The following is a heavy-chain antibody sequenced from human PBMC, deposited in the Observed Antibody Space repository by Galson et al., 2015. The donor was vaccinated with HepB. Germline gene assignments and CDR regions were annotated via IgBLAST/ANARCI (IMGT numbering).Heavy chain of an antibody. CDR1: GYSFTSYW. CDR3: ARVGLGVYYDSSGYYHFDY. Sequence: QSGAEVKKPGESLKISCKGSGYSFTSYWIGWVRQMPGKGLEWMGIIYPGDSDTRYSPSFQGQVTISADKSISTAYLQWSSLKASDTAMYYCARVGLGVYYDSSGYYHFDYWGQGTLVTVSS. D-gene: IGHD3-22*01. J-gene: IGHJ4*02. V-gene: IGHV5-51*03. CDR2: IYPGDSDT.